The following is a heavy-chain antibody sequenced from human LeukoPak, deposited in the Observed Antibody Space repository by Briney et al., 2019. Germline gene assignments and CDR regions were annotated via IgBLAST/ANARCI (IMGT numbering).Heavy chain of an antibody. CDR2: IYYSGNT. J-gene: IGHJ6*03. CDR1: GGSISNKY. V-gene: IGHV4-59*01. CDR3: AXXXXXGGRPGYMDV. D-gene: IGHD6-6*01. Sequence: PSETLSLTCTVSGGSISNKYWSWIRQPPGKGLEWMGYIYYSGNTNYNPCLKSRVTILVETSKKQVSLKLSSATAADMPVYFCAXXXXXGGRPGYMDVWGKGTTVTVSS.